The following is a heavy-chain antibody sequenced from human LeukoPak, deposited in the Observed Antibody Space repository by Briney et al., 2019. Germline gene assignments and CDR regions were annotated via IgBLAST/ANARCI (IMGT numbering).Heavy chain of an antibody. CDR3: ARKAPKKGWFDP. CDR2: THPSGNT. Sequence: SDTLSLTCTVSGGSNNSYYWSWIRQPPGKGPEWIGYTHPSGNTNYSPSLKSRVTISIDMSRNQFSLKLSSVTAADTAVYYCARKAPKKGWFDPWGQGTLVTVSS. J-gene: IGHJ5*02. CDR1: GGSNNSYY. V-gene: IGHV4-4*09.